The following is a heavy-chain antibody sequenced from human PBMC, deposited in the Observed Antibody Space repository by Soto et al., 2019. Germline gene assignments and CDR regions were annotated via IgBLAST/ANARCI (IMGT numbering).Heavy chain of an antibody. V-gene: IGHV4-31*03. CDR3: ARAAIRFLVDYGMDV. CDR1: GGSISSGGYY. D-gene: IGHD3-3*01. CDR2: IYYSGST. Sequence: QVQLQESGPGLVKPSQTLSLTCTVSGGSISSGGYYWSWIRQHPGKGLEWIGYIYYSGSTYSNPSLKSRVTISVDTSKNQFSLKLSSETAADTAVYYCARAAIRFLVDYGMDVWGQGTTVTVSS. J-gene: IGHJ6*02.